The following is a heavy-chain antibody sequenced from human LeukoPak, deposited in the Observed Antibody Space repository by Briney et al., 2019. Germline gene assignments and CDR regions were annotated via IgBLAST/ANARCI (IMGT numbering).Heavy chain of an antibody. CDR3: ARSGGYCSSTSCPENWSDP. CDR2: IYPGDSDT. Sequence: GESLKISCKGSGYSFTSYWIGWVRQMPGKGLEWMGIIYPGDSDTRYSPSFQGQVTISADKSISTAYLQWSSLKASDTAMYYCARSGGYCSSTSCPENWSDPWGQGTLVTVSS. D-gene: IGHD2-2*01. J-gene: IGHJ5*02. CDR1: GYSFTSYW. V-gene: IGHV5-51*01.